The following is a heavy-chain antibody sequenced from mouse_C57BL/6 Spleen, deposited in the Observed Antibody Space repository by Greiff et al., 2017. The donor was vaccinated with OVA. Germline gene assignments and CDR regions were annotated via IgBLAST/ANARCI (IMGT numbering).Heavy chain of an antibody. J-gene: IGHJ1*03. V-gene: IGHV3-6*01. CDR2: ISYDGSN. D-gene: IGHD4-1*02. Sequence: DVQLQESGPGLVKPSQSLSLTCSVTGYSITSGYYWNWIRQFPGNKLEWMGYISYDGSNNYNPSLKNRISITRDTSKNQFFLKLNSVTTEDTATYYCARAQLGRGYFDVWGTGTTVTVSS. CDR1: GYSITSGYY. CDR3: ARAQLGRGYFDV.